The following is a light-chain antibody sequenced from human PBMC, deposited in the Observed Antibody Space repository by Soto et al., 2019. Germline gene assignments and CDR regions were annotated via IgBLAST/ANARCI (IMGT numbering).Light chain of an antibody. CDR2: DVT. V-gene: IGLV2-14*03. CDR3: SSYRASSTTHYV. J-gene: IGLJ1*01. Sequence: QSALTQPASLSGSPGQSITISCTGTSSDIGGYNYVSWYQQHPGKAPKLIIHDVTNRPSGVSDRFFGSKSGNKASLTISGLQAEDEADYYCSSYRASSTTHYVFGTGTKLTVL. CDR1: SSDIGGYNY.